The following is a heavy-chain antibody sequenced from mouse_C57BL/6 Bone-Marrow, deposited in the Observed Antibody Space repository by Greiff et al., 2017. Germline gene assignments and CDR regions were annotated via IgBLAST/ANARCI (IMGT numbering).Heavy chain of an antibody. CDR2: IDPEDGET. J-gene: IGHJ2*01. CDR3: TRSLIYYGTNY. Sequence: VQLQQSGAELVRPGASVKSSCTASGFNIKDYYIHWVKQRTEQGLEWIGRIDPEDGETKYAPKFQDKATITADTSSNTAYLQLSSLTSEDTAVYYCTRSLIYYGTNYWGQGTTLTVSS. CDR1: GFNIKDYY. D-gene: IGHD1-1*01. V-gene: IGHV14-2*01.